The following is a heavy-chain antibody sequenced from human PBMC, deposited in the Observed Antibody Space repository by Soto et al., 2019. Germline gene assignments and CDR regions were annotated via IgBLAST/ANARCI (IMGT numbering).Heavy chain of an antibody. V-gene: IGHV3-66*01. D-gene: IGHD6-13*01. CDR2: IQSGGPT. CDR1: GFTVSSKY. CDR3: TTGQYSSSWPTAYYYYYMDV. Sequence: GGSLRLSCAASGFTVSSKYMSWVRQAPGKGLDWVSLIQSGGPTYYADSVKGRFTISRDTSENTLHLQMDSLRAEDTAVYYCTTGQYSSSWPTAYYYYYMDVWGKGTKVTVSS. J-gene: IGHJ6*03.